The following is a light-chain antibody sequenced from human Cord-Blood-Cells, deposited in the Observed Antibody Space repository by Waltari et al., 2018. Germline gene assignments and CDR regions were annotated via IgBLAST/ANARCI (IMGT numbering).Light chain of an antibody. CDR2: EVS. Sequence: QSALTQPASVSGSPGQPITISGTGTSSAGGGYNYVSWYQQHPGKAPKLMIYEVSNRPSGFSNRFSGSKSGNTASLTISGLQAEDEADYYCSSYTSSSTLVFGTGTKVTVL. V-gene: IGLV2-14*03. J-gene: IGLJ1*01. CDR3: SSYTSSSTLV. CDR1: SSAGGGYNY.